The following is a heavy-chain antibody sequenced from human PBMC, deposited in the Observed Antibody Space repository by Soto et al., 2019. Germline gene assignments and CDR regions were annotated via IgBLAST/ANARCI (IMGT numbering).Heavy chain of an antibody. CDR1: GFTFSSYE. V-gene: IGHV3-48*03. J-gene: IGHJ4*02. D-gene: IGHD3-22*01. CDR3: ARSSGPYRAFES. Sequence: EVLLVESGGGLVQPGGSLRLSCAASGFTFSSYEMNWVRQAPGKGLEWISHISGLDNTIYSAGSVKGRFTISSDNAKSSLYLQMNSLRAEDTAVYYCARSSGPYRAFESWGQGTLVTVSS. CDR2: ISGLDNTI.